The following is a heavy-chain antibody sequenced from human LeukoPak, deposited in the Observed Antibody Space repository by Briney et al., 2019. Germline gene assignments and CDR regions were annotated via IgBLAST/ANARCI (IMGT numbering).Heavy chain of an antibody. V-gene: IGHV1-2*02. CDR3: ARGALGYGADLFDI. CDR2: INPNTGGR. Sequence: ASVKVSCKTSGYTFTDYYFHWVRQAPGQGLEWMGWINPNTGGRGYAQKFQGRVTMTRDTSISAAYMELSSLRTHDTAVYYCARGALGYGADLFDIWGQGTMVTVSS. J-gene: IGHJ3*02. CDR1: GYTFTDYY. D-gene: IGHD4-17*01.